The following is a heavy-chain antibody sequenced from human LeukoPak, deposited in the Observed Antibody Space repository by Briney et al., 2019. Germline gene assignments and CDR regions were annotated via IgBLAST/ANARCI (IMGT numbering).Heavy chain of an antibody. Sequence: GESLKISCKGSGHSFTSYWIGWVRQMPGKGLEWMGIIYPGDSDTRYSPPFQGQVTISADKSISTAYLQWSSLKASDTAMYYCARQRYSGSYSGGSHPKAFDIWGQGTMVTVSS. J-gene: IGHJ3*02. CDR2: IYPGDSDT. V-gene: IGHV5-51*01. CDR1: GHSFTSYW. CDR3: ARQRYSGSYSGGSHPKAFDI. D-gene: IGHD1-26*01.